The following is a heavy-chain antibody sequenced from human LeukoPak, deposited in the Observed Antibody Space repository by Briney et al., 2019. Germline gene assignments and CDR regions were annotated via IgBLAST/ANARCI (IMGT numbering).Heavy chain of an antibody. D-gene: IGHD3-10*01. CDR3: ARDCYYGSGSYLSYYYGMDV. CDR1: GFTFSSYG. CDR2: IWYDGSNK. J-gene: IGHJ6*04. V-gene: IGHV3-33*01. Sequence: GGSLRLSCAASGFTFSSYGMHWVRQAPGKGLEWVAVIWYDGSNKYYADSVKGRFTISRDNSKNTLYLQMISLRAEDTAVYYCARDCYYGSGSYLSYYYGMDVWGKGTTVTVSS.